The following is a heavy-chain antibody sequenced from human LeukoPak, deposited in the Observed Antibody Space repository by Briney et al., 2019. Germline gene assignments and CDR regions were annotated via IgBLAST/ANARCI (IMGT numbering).Heavy chain of an antibody. V-gene: IGHV3-7*01. CDR1: GFTFSNFW. CDR3: ARGGSYSVAPFDY. D-gene: IGHD1-26*01. J-gene: IGHJ4*02. CDR2: IKQDETEK. Sequence: GGSLRLSCTASGFTFSNFWMGWVRQAPGKGLEWVANIKQDETEKFYLGSVKGRFTISRDNAKNSLYLQMNSLRAEDTAVYYCARGGSYSVAPFDYWGQGTLVTVSS.